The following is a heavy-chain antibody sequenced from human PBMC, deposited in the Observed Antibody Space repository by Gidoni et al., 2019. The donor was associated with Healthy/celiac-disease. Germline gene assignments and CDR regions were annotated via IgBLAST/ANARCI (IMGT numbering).Heavy chain of an antibody. V-gene: IGHV3-7*01. CDR1: GFTFSSYW. D-gene: IGHD3-10*01. CDR3: ARGHPMWFGELFDY. J-gene: IGHJ4*02. CDR2: IKQDGSEK. Sequence: EVQLVESGGGLVQPGGSLRLSCAASGFTFSSYWMSWVRQPPGKGLEWVANIKQDGSEKYYVDSVKGRFTISRDNAKNSLYLQMNSLRAEDTAVYYCARGHPMWFGELFDYWGQGTLVTVSS.